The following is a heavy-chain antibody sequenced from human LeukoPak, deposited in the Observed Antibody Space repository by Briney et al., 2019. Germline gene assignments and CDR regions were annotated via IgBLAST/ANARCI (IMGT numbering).Heavy chain of an antibody. Sequence: GGSLRLSCAASGDIFSTFAMSWVRQAPGRGLEWVSGISTISSTFYADSVKGRFTISRDNSKNTLYLQMNSLRAEDTAVYYCAKSPALWLEETGTAFDIWGRGTMVTVSS. CDR2: ISTISST. D-gene: IGHD3-10*01. V-gene: IGHV3-23*01. J-gene: IGHJ3*02. CDR3: AKSPALWLEETGTAFDI. CDR1: GDIFSTFA.